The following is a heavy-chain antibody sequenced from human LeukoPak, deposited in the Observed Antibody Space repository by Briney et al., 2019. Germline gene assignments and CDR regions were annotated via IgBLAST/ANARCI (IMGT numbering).Heavy chain of an antibody. Sequence: RPSETLSLTCAVYGGSFSGYYWSWIRQPPGKGLEWIGEINHSGSTNYNPSLKSRVTISVDTSKNQFSLKLSSVTAADTAVYYCARVVGPIYYDSSGYPLYYFDYWGQGTLVTVSS. D-gene: IGHD3-22*01. J-gene: IGHJ4*02. V-gene: IGHV4-34*01. CDR3: ARVVGPIYYDSSGYPLYYFDY. CDR2: INHSGST. CDR1: GGSFSGYY.